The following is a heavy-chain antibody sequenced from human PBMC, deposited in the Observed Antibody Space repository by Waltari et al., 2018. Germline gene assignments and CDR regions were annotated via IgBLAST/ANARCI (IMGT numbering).Heavy chain of an antibody. CDR2: IDNSGPT. V-gene: IGHV4-38-2*02. Sequence: QVQLQESGPGLVEPSETLSLTCIVSGYSITSGYIWAWIRQPPGKGLEWIAGIDNSGPTYYNPSLRSRISMSLDTPKNQFSLKLTSVTAADTAMYYCAREPGMVTTGFDSWGQGTLVTVSS. J-gene: IGHJ4*02. CDR1: GYSITSGYI. CDR3: AREPGMVTTGFDS. D-gene: IGHD4-17*01.